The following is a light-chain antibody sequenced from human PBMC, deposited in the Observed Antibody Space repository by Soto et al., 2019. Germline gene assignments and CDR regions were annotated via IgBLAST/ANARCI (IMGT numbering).Light chain of an antibody. J-gene: IGKJ1*01. CDR1: ESVTSSF. CDR2: RTS. CDR3: QHYGNSLWT. V-gene: IGKV3-20*01. Sequence: EIVMTQSPATLSVSPGEGATLSCRACESVTSSFLTWYQQKPGQAPRLLIYRTSNRVTGIPDRFSGSGSGTDFTRTIIRLEPEDFAVYFCQHYGNSLWTFGQGTKVDIK.